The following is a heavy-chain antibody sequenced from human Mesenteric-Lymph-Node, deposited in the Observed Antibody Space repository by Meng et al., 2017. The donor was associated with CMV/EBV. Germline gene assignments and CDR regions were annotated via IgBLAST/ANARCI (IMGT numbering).Heavy chain of an antibody. CDR2: IIPKLGAP. Sequence: SVKVSCKASGGAFNNVAINWVRQAPGQGLEWLGGIIPKLGAPTYAEKFQGRVSITTDELTGTGYMELSSLRSDDTAVYYCAGPRARGHSGYANPGASDYWGQGTLVTVSS. D-gene: IGHD5-12*01. CDR1: GGAFNNVA. CDR3: AGPRARGHSGYANPGASDY. V-gene: IGHV1-69*05. J-gene: IGHJ4*02.